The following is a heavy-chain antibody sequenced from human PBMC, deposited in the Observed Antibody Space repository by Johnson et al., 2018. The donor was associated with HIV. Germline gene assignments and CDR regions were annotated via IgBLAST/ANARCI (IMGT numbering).Heavy chain of an antibody. D-gene: IGHD6-13*01. V-gene: IGHV3-66*01. CDR3: AKVVTSSSSWQDDAFDI. Sequence: MQLVESGGGLVQPGGSLRLSCVGSSNYKSWVRQAPGKGLEWVSVIYSGGSTYYADSVQGRFTISRDKSKNTLYLEMNSLRVEDTAVYYCAKVVTSSSSWQDDAFDIWGQGTVVTVSS. CDR1: SNY. J-gene: IGHJ3*02. CDR2: IYSGGST.